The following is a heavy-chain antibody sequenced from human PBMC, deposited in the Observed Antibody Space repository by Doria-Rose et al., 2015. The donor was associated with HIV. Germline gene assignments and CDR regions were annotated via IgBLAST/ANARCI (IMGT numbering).Heavy chain of an antibody. Sequence: SGPVLVKPTETLTLTCTVSGVSLSSPGVGVSWIRRPPGKALEWLANIFSDDERSYKTSLKSRLTISRGTSKSQVVLTMTDMDPVDTATYYCARIESSRWYHKYYFDFWGQGTLVIVSA. CDR2: IFSDDER. CDR1: GVSLSSPGVG. CDR3: ARIESSRWYHKYYFDF. D-gene: IGHD6-13*01. J-gene: IGHJ4*02. V-gene: IGHV2-26*01.